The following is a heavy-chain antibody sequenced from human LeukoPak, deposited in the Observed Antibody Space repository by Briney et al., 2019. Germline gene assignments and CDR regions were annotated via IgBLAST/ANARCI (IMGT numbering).Heavy chain of an antibody. CDR2: IIGRGDNT. J-gene: IGHJ4*02. CDR3: AKEDYDSSGFAFDC. CDR1: GFTFINYA. D-gene: IGHD3-22*01. Sequence: PGGSLRLSCAASGFTFINYAIYWVRQAPGKGLEWVSAIIGRGDNTYYADSVRGRVTISRDNSKNTLSLQMNSLRAEDTAVYYCAKEDYDSSGFAFDCWGQGTLVTVSS. V-gene: IGHV3-23*01.